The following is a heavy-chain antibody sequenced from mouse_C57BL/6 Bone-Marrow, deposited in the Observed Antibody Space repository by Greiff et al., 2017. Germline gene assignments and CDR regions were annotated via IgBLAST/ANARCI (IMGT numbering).Heavy chain of an antibody. J-gene: IGHJ4*01. CDR3: ASGNYYGSSVDYAMDY. CDR2: IYPRDGST. V-gene: IGHV1-78*01. Sequence: QVQLKQSDAELVKPGASVKISCKVSGYTFTDHTIHWMKQRPEQGLEWIGYIYPRDGSTKYNEKFMGKATLTADKTSSTAYMQLNSLTSEDSAVYFCASGNYYGSSVDYAMDYWGQGTSVTVSS. CDR1: GYTFTDHT. D-gene: IGHD1-1*01.